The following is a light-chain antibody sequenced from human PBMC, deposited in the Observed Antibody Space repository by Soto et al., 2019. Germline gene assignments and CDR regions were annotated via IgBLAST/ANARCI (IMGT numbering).Light chain of an antibody. Sequence: QSVLTQPPSVSGAPGQRVTISCTGSSSNIGAGYDVHWYRQLPGTAPKLLIYGNSNRPSGVPDRFSGSKSGTSASLVITGLQAEDEADYYCQSYDSSLSGSVVFGGGTKLTVL. V-gene: IGLV1-40*01. CDR3: QSYDSSLSGSVV. CDR2: GNS. J-gene: IGLJ2*01. CDR1: SSNIGAGYD.